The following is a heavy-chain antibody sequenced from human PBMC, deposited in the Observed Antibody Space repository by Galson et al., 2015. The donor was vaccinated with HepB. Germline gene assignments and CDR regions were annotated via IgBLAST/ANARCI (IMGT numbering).Heavy chain of an antibody. J-gene: IGHJ6*02. D-gene: IGHD3-10*01. CDR2: IYYSGST. V-gene: IGHV4-59*08. CDR3: ARLRRGMRSHYGSGSYYDYYYYGMDV. CDR1: GGSISSYY. Sequence: ETLSLTCTVSGGSISSYYWSWIRQPPGKGLEWIGYIYYSGSTNYNPSLKSRVTISVDTSKNQFSLKLSSVTAADTAVYYCARLRRGMRSHYGSGSYYDYYYYGMDVWGQGTTVTVSS.